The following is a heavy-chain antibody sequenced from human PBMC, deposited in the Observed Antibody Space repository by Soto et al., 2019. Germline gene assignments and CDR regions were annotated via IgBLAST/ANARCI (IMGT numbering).Heavy chain of an antibody. V-gene: IGHV3-23*01. CDR3: ATSSGDLDVYGMDI. CDR2: VTGGGHTT. CDR1: GFTFSRYA. Sequence: PGGSLRLSCAASGFTFSRYAMSWVRQAPGKGLEWVSTVTGGGHTTYNADSVNGRFTISRDNSKNTLYLQMNNLRAEDTAIYYCATSSGDLDVYGMDIWGQGTTVTVSS. J-gene: IGHJ6*01. D-gene: IGHD3-10*01.